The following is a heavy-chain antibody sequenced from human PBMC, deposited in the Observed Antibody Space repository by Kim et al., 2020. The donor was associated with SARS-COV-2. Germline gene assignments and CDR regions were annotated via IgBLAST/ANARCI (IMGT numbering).Heavy chain of an antibody. J-gene: IGHJ6*01. CDR2: ISYDGSNK. Sequence: GGSLRLSCATSGFTFSSYAMHWVRQAPGKGLEWVAVISYDGSNKYYADSVKGRFTISRDNSKNTLYLQMNSLRAEDTAVYYCARGAGSDVFVHYYYYGM. CDR1: GFTFSSYA. D-gene: IGHD3-3*01. V-gene: IGHV3-30*14. CDR3: ARGAGSDVFVHYYYYGM.